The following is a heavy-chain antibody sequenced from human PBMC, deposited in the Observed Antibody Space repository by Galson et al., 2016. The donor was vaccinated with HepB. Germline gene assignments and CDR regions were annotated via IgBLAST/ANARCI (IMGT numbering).Heavy chain of an antibody. CDR3: VKVYVTTKVTGPLDC. V-gene: IGHV3-23*01. CDR2: ISGRGRST. Sequence: SLRLSCAASGFIFNNYAMTWVRQAPGKGLECVSTISGRGRSTYYADSVKGRFTISRDNYKKTLFLQMNALRAEDTALYYCVKVYVTTKVTGPLDCWGQGALVTVSS. D-gene: IGHD4-17*01. J-gene: IGHJ4*02. CDR1: GFIFNNYA.